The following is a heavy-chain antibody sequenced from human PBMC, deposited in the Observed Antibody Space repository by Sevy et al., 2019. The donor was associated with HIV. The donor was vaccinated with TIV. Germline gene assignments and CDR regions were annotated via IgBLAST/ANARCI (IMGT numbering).Heavy chain of an antibody. CDR1: GKTLTALA. CDR2: YDPEDAET. CDR3: AGTKDYYDNSGDPSDY. D-gene: IGHD3-22*01. J-gene: IGHJ4*02. Sequence: ASVKVSCKVSGKTLTALAIHWVRQAPGKGLEWMATYDPEDAETYYAQRFQGRVTMTEDTSTDTAYMEMSSLGSEDTAVFYCAGTKDYYDNSGDPSDYWGQGTLVTVSS. V-gene: IGHV1-24*01.